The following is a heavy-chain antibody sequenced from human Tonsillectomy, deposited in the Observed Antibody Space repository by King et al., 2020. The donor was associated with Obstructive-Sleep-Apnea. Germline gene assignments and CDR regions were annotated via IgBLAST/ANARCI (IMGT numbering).Heavy chain of an antibody. Sequence: EVQLVESGGGLVQPGGSLRLSCAASGFTFSSYAMSWVRQAPGKGLEWVSGISGSGGSAVYADSVKGRFTISRDNSKNTLLLQMNRLRAEDTAVYYCAKGERKAVDTPLVFWGQGTLVTVSS. CDR3: AKGERKAVDTPLVF. CDR1: GFTFSSYA. D-gene: IGHD5-18*01. V-gene: IGHV3-23*04. J-gene: IGHJ4*02. CDR2: ISGSGGSA.